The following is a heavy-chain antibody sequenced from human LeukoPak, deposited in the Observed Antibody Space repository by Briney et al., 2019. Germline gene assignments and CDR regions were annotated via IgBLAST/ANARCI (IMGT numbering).Heavy chain of an antibody. D-gene: IGHD3-16*01. V-gene: IGHV3-15*01. CDR1: GFTFKSAW. CDR3: LSYADYNY. J-gene: IGHJ4*02. Sequence: PGGSLRLSCAASGFTFKSAWVSWVRQAPGEGLEWIGRIRSNADGGTVDYSAAVQGRFTISRDDSKNTLYLQMNSLKTEDTAVYFCLSYADYNYWGQGTLVTVSS. CDR2: IRSNADGGTV.